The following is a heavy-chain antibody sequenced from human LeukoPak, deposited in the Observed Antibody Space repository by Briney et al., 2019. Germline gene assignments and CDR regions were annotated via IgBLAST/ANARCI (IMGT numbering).Heavy chain of an antibody. Sequence: SETLSLTCAVSGYSISSGYYWGWIRQPPGKGREWIGSIYHSGSTYYNPSLKSRVTISVDTSKNQFSLKLSSVTAADTAVYYCARESEFDYWGQGTLVTVSS. V-gene: IGHV4-38-2*02. CDR2: IYHSGST. J-gene: IGHJ4*02. CDR1: GYSISSGYY. CDR3: ARESEFDY.